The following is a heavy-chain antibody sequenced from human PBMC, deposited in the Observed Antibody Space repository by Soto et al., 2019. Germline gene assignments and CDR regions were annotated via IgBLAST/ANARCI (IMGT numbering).Heavy chain of an antibody. CDR3: AKDSTYYDILTGYYLGRSCDY. V-gene: IGHV3-30*18. D-gene: IGHD3-9*01. J-gene: IGHJ4*02. CDR1: GFTFSSYG. Sequence: QVQLVESGGGVVQPGRSLRLSCAASGFTFSSYGMHWVRQAPGKGLEWVAVISYDGSNKYYADSVKGRFTISRDNSKNTLYLQMNSLRAEDTAVYYCAKDSTYYDILTGYYLGRSCDYWGQGTLVTVSS. CDR2: ISYDGSNK.